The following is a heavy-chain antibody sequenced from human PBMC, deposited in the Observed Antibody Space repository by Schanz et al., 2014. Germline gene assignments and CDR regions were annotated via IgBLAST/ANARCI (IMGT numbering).Heavy chain of an antibody. Sequence: EVQLVESGGGLVQPGRSLRLSCAASGFTFSSYCINWVRQAPGKGLEWVANINQDGSEKYYVDSVKGRFTISRDNAKKSLYLRMNSLRAEDTAVYYCARDAVTSVLTPGFYYWGQGTLVTVSS. CDR3: ARDAVTSVLTPGFYY. D-gene: IGHD4-17*01. V-gene: IGHV3-7*01. CDR2: INQDGSEK. CDR1: GFTFSSYC. J-gene: IGHJ4*02.